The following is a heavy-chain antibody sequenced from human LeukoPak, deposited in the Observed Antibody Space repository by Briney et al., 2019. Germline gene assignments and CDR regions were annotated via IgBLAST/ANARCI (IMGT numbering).Heavy chain of an antibody. V-gene: IGHV1-8*01. CDR2: MNPNSGNT. D-gene: IGHD3-10*01. J-gene: IGHJ4*02. Sequence: GASVKVSCKTSGYTFISLDVNWVRQATGQGLEWMGWMNPNSGNTGYAQKFQGRVTVTRNTSISTAYMELSSLRSEDTAVYYCARGLVRLADYWGQGTLVTVSS. CDR1: GYTFISLD. CDR3: ARGLVRLADY.